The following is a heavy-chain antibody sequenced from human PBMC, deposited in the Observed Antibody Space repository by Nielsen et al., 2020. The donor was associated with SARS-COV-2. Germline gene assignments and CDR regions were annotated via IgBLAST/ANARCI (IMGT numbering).Heavy chain of an antibody. V-gene: IGHV1-46*01. CDR1: GYTFINYG. D-gene: IGHD6-13*01. CDR3: ARSAAGGKNFDS. CDR2: INTTAGST. J-gene: IGHJ4*02. Sequence: ASVKVSCKASGYTFINYGVTWVRQAPGQGLEWMGIINTTAGSTTYAQKFQGRVTMTRDTSTHTVFMELSSLRSEDTAVFYCARSAAGGKNFDSWGQGTLVTVSS.